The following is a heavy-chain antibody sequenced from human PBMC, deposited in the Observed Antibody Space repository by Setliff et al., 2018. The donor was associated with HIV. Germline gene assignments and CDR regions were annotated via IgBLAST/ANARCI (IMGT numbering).Heavy chain of an antibody. CDR2: IKSNINGGTR. D-gene: IGHD3-16*01. CDR3: TTGGAD. J-gene: IGHJ4*02. V-gene: IGHV3-15*01. CDR1: GFTFSKTW. Sequence: PGESLKISCAASGFTFSKTWMTWFRQAPGKGLEWVGRIKSNINGGTRDYAAPVKGRFTISRDDSKHTVYLQMNSLKSEDSALYYCTTGGADWGQGTRVTVSS.